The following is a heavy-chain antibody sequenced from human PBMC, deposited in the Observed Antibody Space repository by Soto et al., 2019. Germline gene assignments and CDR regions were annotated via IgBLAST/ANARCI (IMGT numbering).Heavy chain of an antibody. J-gene: IGHJ4*02. CDR3: ARELVVDRAMLDFDY. V-gene: IGHV1-18*01. CDR1: VYTFTSYG. Sequence: QVQLVQSGAEVKKPGASVQVSCKASVYTFTSYGIRWVRQAPGQGRDWMGWISAYNGITKYAQKLMGRVTMTTDTSTSTDYMELRGLRTDDTAVYDCARELVVDRAMLDFDYWGQGTLVTVSS. D-gene: IGHD5-18*01. CDR2: ISAYNGIT.